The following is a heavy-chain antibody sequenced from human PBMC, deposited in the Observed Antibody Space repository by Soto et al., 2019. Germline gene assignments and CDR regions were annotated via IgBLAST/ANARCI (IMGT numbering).Heavy chain of an antibody. CDR1: GFTFSSYS. V-gene: IGHV3-21*01. Sequence: PGGSLRLSCAASGFTFSSYSMNWVRQAPGKGLEWVPSISSSSSYIYYADSVKGRFTISRDNAKNSLYLQMNSLRAEDTAVYYCASGIAAAGTIYYYYYGMDVWGQRTTVTVSS. J-gene: IGHJ6*02. CDR2: ISSSSSYI. CDR3: ASGIAAAGTIYYYYYGMDV. D-gene: IGHD6-13*01.